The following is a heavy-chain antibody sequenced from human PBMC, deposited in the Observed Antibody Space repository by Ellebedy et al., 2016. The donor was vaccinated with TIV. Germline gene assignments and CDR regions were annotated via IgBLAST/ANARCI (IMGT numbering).Heavy chain of an antibody. CDR2: IGAAGDT. CDR1: GFTFSSYD. Sequence: GESLKISCAASGFTFSSYDMHWVRQGSGNGLEWVSSIGAAGDTYYAGFVKGRVVISRENAKNSLYLQLNNVRVGDTAVYYCARATAGFDYWGQGTLVTVSS. D-gene: IGHD1-14*01. CDR3: ARATAGFDY. V-gene: IGHV3-13*01. J-gene: IGHJ4*02.